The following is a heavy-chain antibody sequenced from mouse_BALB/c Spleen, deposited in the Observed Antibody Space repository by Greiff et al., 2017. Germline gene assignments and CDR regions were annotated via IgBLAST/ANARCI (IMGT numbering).Heavy chain of an antibody. Sequence: EVKLMESGGGLVKPGGSLKLSCAASGFTFSSYTMSWVRQTPEKRLEWVATISSGGGNTYYPDSVKGRFTISRDNAKNNLYLQMSSLRSEDTALYYCASLRYYYGFDYWGQGTTLTVSS. CDR2: ISSGGGNT. J-gene: IGHJ2*01. CDR3: ASLRYYYGFDY. CDR1: GFTFSSYT. D-gene: IGHD1-1*01. V-gene: IGHV5-9*03.